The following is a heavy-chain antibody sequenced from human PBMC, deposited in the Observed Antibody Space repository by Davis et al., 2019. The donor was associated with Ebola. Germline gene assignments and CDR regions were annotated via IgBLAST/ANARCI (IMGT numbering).Heavy chain of an antibody. D-gene: IGHD5-18*01. CDR2: IDWDDDK. J-gene: IGHJ4*02. CDR1: GFSLSTSGMC. CDR3: ARSNRARGYSYPFDY. V-gene: IGHV2-70*11. Sequence: SGPTLVKPTQTLTLTCTFSGFSLSTSGMCVSWIRQPPGKALERLARIDWDDDKYYSTSLKTRLTISKDTSKNQVVLTMTNMDPVDTATYYCARSNRARGYSYPFDYWGQGTLVTVSS.